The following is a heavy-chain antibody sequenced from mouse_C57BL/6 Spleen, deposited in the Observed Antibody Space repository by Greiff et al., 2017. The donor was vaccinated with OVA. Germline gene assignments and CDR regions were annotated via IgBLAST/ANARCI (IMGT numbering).Heavy chain of an antibody. CDR1: GYTFNSYW. Sequence: VQLQQPGAALVRPGSSVQLSCKASGYTFNSYWLDWVKQRPGQGLEWIGNISPSDSETNYTQKFKDKAPLTVDKSSRAAYMQLSSLTSEDSAVYYCARRRPAMDYWGQGTSVTVSS. J-gene: IGHJ4*01. CDR3: ARRRPAMDY. D-gene: IGHD2-12*01. V-gene: IGHV1-61*01. CDR2: ISPSDSET.